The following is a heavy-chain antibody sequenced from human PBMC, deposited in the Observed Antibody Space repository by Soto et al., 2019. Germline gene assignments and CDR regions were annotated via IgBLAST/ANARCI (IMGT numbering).Heavy chain of an antibody. CDR2: IYRDGST. CDR1: DFTVSINY. V-gene: IGHV3-53*01. J-gene: IGHJ6*02. D-gene: IGHD2-15*01. Sequence: DVQEMESGGGWIQPGGSLRLSCAATDFTVSINYMSWVRQAPGKGLEWVSMIYRDGSTFYADSVKGRFTISRDSSTNSLYLQMNSLRGEDTAVYFCARAARDHSAPYYGMDVWGPGTTVTVSS. CDR3: ARAARDHSAPYYGMDV.